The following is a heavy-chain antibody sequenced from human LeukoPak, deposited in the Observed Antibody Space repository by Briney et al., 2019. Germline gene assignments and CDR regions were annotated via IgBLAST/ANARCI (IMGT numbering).Heavy chain of an antibody. D-gene: IGHD1-26*01. V-gene: IGHV4-59*08. CDR3: ARSPGIVGATDFGAFDY. Sequence: SETLSLTCTVSGGSISSYYWNWIRQPPGKGLEWIGYIYYRGSTNYNPSLKSRVTISVDTSKNQFSLKLTSVTAADTAVYYCARSPGIVGATDFGAFDYWGQGTLVTVSS. CDR1: GGSISSYY. J-gene: IGHJ4*02. CDR2: IYYRGST.